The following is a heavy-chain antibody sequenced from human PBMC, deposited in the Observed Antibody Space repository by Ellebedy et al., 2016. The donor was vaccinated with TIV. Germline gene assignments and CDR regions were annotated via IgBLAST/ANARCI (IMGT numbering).Heavy chain of an antibody. CDR1: GGSISSYY. V-gene: IGHV3-66*01. Sequence: ETLSLTFTVSGGSISSYYWSRIRQPPGKGLEWVSIFYSGGRTYYADSVTGRFTISRDDSKDTLSLQMSSLRAEDTAVYFCARVLPSLFYYDLWGQGTPVTVSS. D-gene: IGHD3-16*01. CDR2: FYSGGRT. CDR3: ARVLPSLFYYDL. J-gene: IGHJ4*02.